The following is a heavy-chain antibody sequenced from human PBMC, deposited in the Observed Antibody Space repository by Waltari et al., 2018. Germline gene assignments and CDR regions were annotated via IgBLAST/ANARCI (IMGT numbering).Heavy chain of an antibody. CDR3: ATGNGGIAARPREFHIHYYYYYGMDV. J-gene: IGHJ6*02. D-gene: IGHD6-6*01. Sequence: GKGLEWMGGFDPEDGETIYAQKFQGRVTMTEDTSTDTAYMELSSLRSEDTAVYYCATGNGGIAARPREFHIHYYYYYGMDVWGQGTTVTVSS. CDR2: FDPEDGET. V-gene: IGHV1-24*01.